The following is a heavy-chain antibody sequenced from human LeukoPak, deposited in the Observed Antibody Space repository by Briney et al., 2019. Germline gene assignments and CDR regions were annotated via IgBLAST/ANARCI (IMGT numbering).Heavy chain of an antibody. Sequence: SVKVSCKASGGTFSSYAISWVRQAPGQGLEWMGGIIPIFGTANYAQKFQGRVTITADESTSTAYMELSSLRSEDTAVYYCARGGRITMIVADLNWFDPWGQGTLVTVSS. CDR3: ARGGRITMIVADLNWFDP. J-gene: IGHJ5*02. D-gene: IGHD3-22*01. V-gene: IGHV1-69*01. CDR2: IIPIFGTA. CDR1: GGTFSSYA.